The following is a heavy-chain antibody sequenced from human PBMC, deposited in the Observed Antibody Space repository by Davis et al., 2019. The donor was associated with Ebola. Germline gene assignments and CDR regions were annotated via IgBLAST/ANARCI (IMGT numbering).Heavy chain of an antibody. V-gene: IGHV4-34*01. CDR1: GGSFSGYY. Sequence: MPSETLSLTCAVYGGSFSGYYWSWIRQPPGKGLEWIGEINHSGSTNYNPSLKSRVTISVDTSKNQFSLKLTSVTAADTAVYYCARDHSFVPGYWFDPWGQGTLVTVSS. D-gene: IGHD5-18*01. CDR3: ARDHSFVPGYWFDP. CDR2: INHSGST. J-gene: IGHJ5*02.